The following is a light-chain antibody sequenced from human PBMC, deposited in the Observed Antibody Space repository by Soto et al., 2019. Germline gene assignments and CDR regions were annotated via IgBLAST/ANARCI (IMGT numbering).Light chain of an antibody. Sequence: DIQMTQSPTSLSASVGDRVTITCRASQTISSSLNWYQQRPGEAPELLISVASRLERGITSRFSGSGSGTDFTLTITNLQPEDCASYYCQQSYSTPHTFGPGTKLEIK. CDR1: QTISSS. J-gene: IGKJ2*01. CDR2: VAS. V-gene: IGKV1-39*01. CDR3: QQSYSTPHT.